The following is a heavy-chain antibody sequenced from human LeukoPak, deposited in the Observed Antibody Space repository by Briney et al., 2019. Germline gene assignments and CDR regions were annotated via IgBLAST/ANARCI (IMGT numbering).Heavy chain of an antibody. V-gene: IGHV3-48*02. CDR1: GFTFSSYS. J-gene: IGHJ4*02. CDR2: ISPSSTHL. Sequence: GGSLRLSCEASGFTFSSYSMNWFRQAPGKGLEWLSYISPSSTHLYYADSVKGRFTVSRDNAKNSVYLQLNSLRDEDTAVYYCARQDSYGSGDYWGQGTLVTVSS. CDR3: ARQDSYGSGDY. D-gene: IGHD3-10*01.